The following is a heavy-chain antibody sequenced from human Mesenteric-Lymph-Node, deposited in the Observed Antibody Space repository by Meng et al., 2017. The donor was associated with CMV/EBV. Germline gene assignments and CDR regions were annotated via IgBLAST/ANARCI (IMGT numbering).Heavy chain of an antibody. CDR3: AKDNRANNFNYGMDV. D-gene: IGHD1-14*01. J-gene: IGHJ6*02. CDR1: GFTFSSYA. CDR2: ISGSGGST. Sequence: GESLKISCAASGFTFSSYAMSWVRQAPGKGLEWVSAISGSGGSTYYADSVKGRFTISRDNSKNTLYLQMNSLRAEDTAVYYCAKDNRANNFNYGMDVWGQGTTVTVSS. V-gene: IGHV3-23*01.